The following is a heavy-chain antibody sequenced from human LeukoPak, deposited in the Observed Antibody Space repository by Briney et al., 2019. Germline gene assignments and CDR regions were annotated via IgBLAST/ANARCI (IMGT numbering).Heavy chain of an antibody. D-gene: IGHD3-22*01. CDR3: ARRINYYDSSGYYYVRYFDS. V-gene: IGHV3-7*01. CDR1: AFIFSGHW. J-gene: IGHJ4*02. CDR2: IKEDGSER. Sequence: GGSLRLSCEGSAFIFSGHWMNWVRQTPGKGLEWVASIKEDGSERQYVDSVKGRFTISRDNAKNTLYLQMNSLGAEDTAVYYCARRINYYDSSGYYYVRYFDSWGQGTRVAVSS.